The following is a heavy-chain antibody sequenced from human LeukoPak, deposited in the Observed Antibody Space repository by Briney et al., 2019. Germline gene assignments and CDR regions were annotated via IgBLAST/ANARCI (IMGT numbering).Heavy chain of an antibody. V-gene: IGHV4-34*01. CDR1: GGSFSGYY. J-gene: IGHJ3*02. Sequence: SETLSLTCAVYGGSFSGYYWSWIRQPPGKGLEWIGEINHSGSTNYNPSLKSRVTISVDTSKNQFSLKLSSVTAADTAVYYCARGYTAYYYGSGASSGAFDIWGQGTMVTVSS. CDR3: ARGYTAYYYGSGASSGAFDI. D-gene: IGHD3-10*01. CDR2: INHSGST.